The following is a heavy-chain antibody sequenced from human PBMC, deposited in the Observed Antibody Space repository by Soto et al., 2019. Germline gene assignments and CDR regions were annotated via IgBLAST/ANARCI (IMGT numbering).Heavy chain of an antibody. D-gene: IGHD4-17*01. J-gene: IGHJ4*02. V-gene: IGHV4-59*01. CDR3: ARDGLNYGDYAFDY. CDR2: IYYSGST. CDR1: CGSISSYY. Sequence: SETLPLTCTVSCGSISSYYWRWIRQNPGKGLEWIGYIYYSGSTNYNPSLKSRVTISVDTSKNQFSLKLSSVTAADTAVYYCARDGLNYGDYAFDYWGQGTLVTVSS.